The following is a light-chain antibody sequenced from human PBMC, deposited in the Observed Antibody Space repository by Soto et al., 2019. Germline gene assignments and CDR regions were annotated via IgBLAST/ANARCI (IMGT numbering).Light chain of an antibody. CDR2: RNN. J-gene: IGLJ2*01. CDR3: AAWDDSLSAVV. CDR1: SSNIGSNH. V-gene: IGLV1-47*01. Sequence: QSVLTQPPSASGTPGQRVSISCSGSSSNIGSNHVNWYQQLPGTAPKLLIYRNNQRPSGVPDRFSGSKSGTSASLAISGLRSEDEADYYCAAWDDSLSAVVFGGGTKLTVL.